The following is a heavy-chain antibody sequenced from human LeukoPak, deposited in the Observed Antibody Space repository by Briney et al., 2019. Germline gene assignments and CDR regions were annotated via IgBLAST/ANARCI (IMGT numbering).Heavy chain of an antibody. J-gene: IGHJ4*02. V-gene: IGHV1-2*02. CDR3: ARVPPSNWGPQYYLYY. D-gene: IGHD7-27*01. CDR2: INPNSGGT. Sequence: ASVKVSCKASGYTFTGYYMHWVRQAPGQGLEWMGWINPNSGGTNYAQKFQGRVTMTRDTSISTAYMELSRLRSDDTAVYYCARVPPSNWGPQYYLYYRGQGTLVTVSS. CDR1: GYTFTGYY.